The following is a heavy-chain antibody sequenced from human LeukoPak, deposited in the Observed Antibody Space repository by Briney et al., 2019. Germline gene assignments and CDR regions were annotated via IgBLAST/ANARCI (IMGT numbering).Heavy chain of an antibody. CDR3: ATAKYDSSGYYYDY. D-gene: IGHD3-22*01. V-gene: IGHV3-48*03. CDR1: GFTFSSYE. Sequence: GGSLRLSCAASGFTFSSYEMNWVRQAPGKGLEWVSYISSSGSTIYYADSVKGRFTISIDNAKNSLYLQMNSLRAEDTAVYYCATAKYDSSGYYYDYWGQGTLVTVSS. CDR2: ISSSGSTI. J-gene: IGHJ4*02.